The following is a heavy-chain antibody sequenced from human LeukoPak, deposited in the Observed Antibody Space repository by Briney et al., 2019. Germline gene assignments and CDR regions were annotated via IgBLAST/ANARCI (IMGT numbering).Heavy chain of an antibody. CDR2: INPNSGGT. CDR3: ARAQERATDHYYYYHYMDV. J-gene: IGHJ6*03. CDR1: GYTFTGYY. D-gene: IGHD1-26*01. V-gene: IGHV1-2*02. Sequence: ASVKVSCKASGYTFTGYYMHWVRQAPGQGLEWMGWINPNSGGTNYAQKFQGRVTMTRDTSISTAYMELSGLRSEDTAVYYCARAQERATDHYYYYHYMDVWGKGTTVTVSS.